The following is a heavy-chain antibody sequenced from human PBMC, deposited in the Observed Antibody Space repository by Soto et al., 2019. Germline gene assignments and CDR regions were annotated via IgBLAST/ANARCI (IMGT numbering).Heavy chain of an antibody. Sequence: SVKVSCKASGGTFSSYAISWVRQAPGQGLEWMGGIIPIFGTANYAQKFQGRVTITADESTSTAYMELSSLRSEDTAVYYCARVVEDIVVVPAARNLNWFDPWGQGTLVTVSS. CDR1: GGTFSSYA. V-gene: IGHV1-69*13. J-gene: IGHJ5*02. CDR3: ARVVEDIVVVPAARNLNWFDP. D-gene: IGHD2-2*01. CDR2: IIPIFGTA.